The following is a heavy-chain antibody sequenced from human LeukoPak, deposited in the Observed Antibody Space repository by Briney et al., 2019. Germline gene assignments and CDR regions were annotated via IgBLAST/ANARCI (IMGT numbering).Heavy chain of an antibody. Sequence: SVKVSCKASGGTFSSYAISWVRQAPGQGLEWMGGIIPIFGTANYAQKFQGRVTITADKSTSTAYMELSSLRSDDTAVYYCARGQEPHYYDSHPYGPDQWGQGTLVTVSS. J-gene: IGHJ4*02. D-gene: IGHD3-22*01. V-gene: IGHV1-69*06. CDR3: ARGQEPHYYDSHPYGPDQ. CDR1: GGTFSSYA. CDR2: IIPIFGTA.